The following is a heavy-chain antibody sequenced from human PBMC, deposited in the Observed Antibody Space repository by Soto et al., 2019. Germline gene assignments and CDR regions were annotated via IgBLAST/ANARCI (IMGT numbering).Heavy chain of an antibody. CDR3: ARGTYCSSTSCSAFAFDI. D-gene: IGHD2-2*01. V-gene: IGHV1-8*01. CDR1: GYTFTSYD. Sequence: QVPLVQSGAEVKKPGASVKVSCKASGYTFTSYDINWVRQATGQGLEWMGWMNPNSGNTGYAQKFQGRVTMTRNTAIRTAYMELSSLRSEDTAVYYCARGTYCSSTSCSAFAFDIWGQGTMVTVSS. CDR2: MNPNSGNT. J-gene: IGHJ3*02.